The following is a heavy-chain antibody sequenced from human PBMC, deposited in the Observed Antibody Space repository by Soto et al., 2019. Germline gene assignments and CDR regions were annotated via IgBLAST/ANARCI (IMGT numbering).Heavy chain of an antibody. V-gene: IGHV1-18*01. CDR3: AIADYGDDDY. CDR1: GYTFATST. CDR2: IKAYSGNT. Sequence: GPEAKKPGASVKVSCKASGYTFATSTISWLRQAPGQGPAWMGWIKAYSGNTNYAQKLQGRLTMTTDTSTSTAYMELRSLTPDDTAIYYCAIADYGDDDYWGQGTLVTVSS. D-gene: IGHD4-17*01. J-gene: IGHJ4*02.